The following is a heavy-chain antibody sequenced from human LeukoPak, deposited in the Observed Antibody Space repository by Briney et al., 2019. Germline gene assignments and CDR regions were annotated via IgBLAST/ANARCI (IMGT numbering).Heavy chain of an antibody. Sequence: GASVKVSCKASGYTFTSYAMHWVRQAPGQRLEWMGWINAGNGNTKYSQKFQGRVTITRDTSASTAYMELSSLRSEDTAVYYCARLVLVVPAARTYGMDVWGQGTTVTVSS. CDR2: INAGNGNT. CDR3: ARLVLVVPAARTYGMDV. CDR1: GYTFTSYA. D-gene: IGHD2-2*01. V-gene: IGHV1-3*01. J-gene: IGHJ6*02.